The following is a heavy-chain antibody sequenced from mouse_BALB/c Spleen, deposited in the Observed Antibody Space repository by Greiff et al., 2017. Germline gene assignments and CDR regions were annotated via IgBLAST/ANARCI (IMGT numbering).Heavy chain of an antibody. CDR3: ARESGSTMMTTDWYVEV. D-gene: IGHD2-4*01. J-gene: IGHJ1*01. Sequence: EVHLVESGGGLVQPGGSRKLSCAASGFTFSDYGMAWVRQAPGKGPEWVAFISNLAYSIYYADTVTGRFTISRENAKNTLYLEMSSLRSEDTAMYYCARESGSTMMTTDWYVEVWGAGTTVTVSA. V-gene: IGHV5-15*02. CDR2: ISNLAYSI. CDR1: GFTFSDYG.